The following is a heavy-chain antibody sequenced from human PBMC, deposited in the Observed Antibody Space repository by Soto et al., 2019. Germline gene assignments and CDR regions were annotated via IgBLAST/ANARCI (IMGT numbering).Heavy chain of an antibody. CDR3: ARGNYGDYRPGYMDV. CDR2: IWYDGSNK. D-gene: IGHD4-17*01. J-gene: IGHJ6*03. V-gene: IGHV3-33*01. Sequence: GSLRLSCAASGFTFSSYGMHWVRQAPGKGLEWVAVIWYDGSNKYYADSVKGRFTISRDNSKNTLYLQMNSLRAEDTAVYYCARGNYGDYRPGYMDVWGKGTKVTVS. CDR1: GFTFSSYG.